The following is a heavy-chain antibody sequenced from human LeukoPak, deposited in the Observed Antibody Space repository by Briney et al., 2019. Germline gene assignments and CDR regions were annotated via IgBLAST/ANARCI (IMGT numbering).Heavy chain of an antibody. CDR3: ARDLHDVGATDY. D-gene: IGHD1-26*01. CDR2: IHYSGST. J-gene: IGHJ4*02. CDR1: GGSISTGSYY. Sequence: PSETLSLTCTVSGGSISTGSYYWGWIRQPPGKGLEWIGSIHYSGSTYYNPSLKSRVTTSVDTSKNQFSLKLSSVTAADTAVYYCARDLHDVGATDYWGQGTLVTVSS. V-gene: IGHV4-39*07.